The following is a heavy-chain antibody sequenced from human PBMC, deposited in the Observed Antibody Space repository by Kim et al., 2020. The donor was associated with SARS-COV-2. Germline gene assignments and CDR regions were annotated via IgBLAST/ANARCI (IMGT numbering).Heavy chain of an antibody. CDR2: ISSTGRDI. D-gene: IGHD2-2*01. CDR1: GFTFSGYT. Sequence: GGSLRLSCVASGFTFSGYTMNWVRQPPGKGLEWVSSISSTGRDIYYADSLKGRFTISRDNAQDSLFLQLNSLSAEDTAVYYCTREQTVYCNSPSWRFWYFDLWGRGSLVTVSS. J-gene: IGHJ2*01. V-gene: IGHV3-21*01. CDR3: TREQTVYCNSPSWRFWYFDL.